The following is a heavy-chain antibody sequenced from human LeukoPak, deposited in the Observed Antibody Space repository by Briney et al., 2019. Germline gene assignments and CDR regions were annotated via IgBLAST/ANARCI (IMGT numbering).Heavy chain of an antibody. J-gene: IGHJ4*02. D-gene: IGHD3-3*01. Sequence: GGSLRLSCAASGLTFSRYWMHWVRQAPGKGLVWVSRINSDGYSTTYADSVKGRFTISRDNAKNTLYLQMNSLGAEDTAVYYCARDLINYEFWSGLFDYWGQGTLVTVSS. CDR2: INSDGYST. V-gene: IGHV3-74*01. CDR3: ARDLINYEFWSGLFDY. CDR1: GLTFSRYW.